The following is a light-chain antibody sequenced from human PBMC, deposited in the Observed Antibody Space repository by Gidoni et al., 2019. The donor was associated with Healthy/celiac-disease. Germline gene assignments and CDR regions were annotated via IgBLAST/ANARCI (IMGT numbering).Light chain of an antibody. J-gene: IGKJ3*01. CDR3: KQALQTHT. CDR2: LGS. CDR1: QSLLHSNGYNY. V-gene: IGKV2-28*01. Sequence: DIVMTQSPLSLPVTPGETASISCRSSQSLLHSNGYNYLDWYLQKPGQSPQLLLYLGSKRASGVHDRFSGSCSGTDFTLTISRVEAEDVGVYYCKQALQTHTFGPXTKVDIK.